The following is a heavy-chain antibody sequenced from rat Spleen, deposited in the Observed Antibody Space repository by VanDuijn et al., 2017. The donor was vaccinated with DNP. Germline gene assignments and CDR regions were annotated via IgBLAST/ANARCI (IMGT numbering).Heavy chain of an antibody. Sequence: QVQLKESGPGLVQPSQTLSLTCTVSEFSLSDYSIHWVRQSPGKGLEWLVRIRANGITDLNSGLRSRLLISRDISKGQVFLKMNSPQTEESAIYFCAREDTPMVVGYLDYWGRGVMVTVSS. CDR2: IRANGIT. J-gene: IGHJ2*01. D-gene: IGHD1-12*02. CDR3: AREDTPMVVGYLDY. CDR1: EFSLSDYS. V-gene: IGHV2-19*01.